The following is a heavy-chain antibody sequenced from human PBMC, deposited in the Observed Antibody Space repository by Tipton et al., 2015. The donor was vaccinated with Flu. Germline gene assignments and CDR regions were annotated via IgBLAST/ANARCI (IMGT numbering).Heavy chain of an antibody. Sequence: SLRLSCAASGFTFSNYWMHWVRQTPGNGLVWVSRINSDGSSTIYADSVKGRFTISRDNAKNALYLQMNSLRAEDTAVYYCARDPADSSGYYYDYWGQGTLVTVSS. V-gene: IGHV3-74*01. CDR3: ARDPADSSGYYYDY. CDR2: INSDGSST. D-gene: IGHD3-22*01. CDR1: GFTFSNYW. J-gene: IGHJ4*02.